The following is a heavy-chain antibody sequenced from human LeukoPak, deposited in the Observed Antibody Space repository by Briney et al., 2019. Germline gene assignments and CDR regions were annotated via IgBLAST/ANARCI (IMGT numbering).Heavy chain of an antibody. V-gene: IGHV3-30*02. J-gene: IGHJ4*02. D-gene: IGHD2-2*02. CDR3: AKAHCSSTSCYIGFDY. CDR1: GFTFSSYG. Sequence: GGSLRLSCAASGFTFSSYGMHWVRRAPGKGLEWVAFIRYDGSNKYYADSVKGRFTISRDNSKNTLYLQMNSLRAEDTAVYYCAKAHCSSTSCYIGFDYWGQGTLVTVSS. CDR2: IRYDGSNK.